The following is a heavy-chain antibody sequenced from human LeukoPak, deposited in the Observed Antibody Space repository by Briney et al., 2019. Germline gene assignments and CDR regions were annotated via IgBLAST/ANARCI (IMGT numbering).Heavy chain of an antibody. CDR3: ARADLDDTGYSRLQYFHH. J-gene: IGHJ1*01. CDR2: IYYTGAT. Sequence: SETLSLTCSVSGGSIRSSSYYWAWVRQPPGKGLEWTGSIYYTGATYYNPSLNSRVTISLDASKNEFSLKLSSMTAADTAVYYCARADLDDTGYSRLQYFHHWGQGTPVTVSS. D-gene: IGHD3-9*01. CDR1: GGSIRSSSYY. V-gene: IGHV4-39*07.